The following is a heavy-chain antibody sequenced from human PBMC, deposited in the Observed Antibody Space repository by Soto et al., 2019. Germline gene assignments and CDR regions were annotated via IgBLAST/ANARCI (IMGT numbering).Heavy chain of an antibody. D-gene: IGHD3-22*01. Sequence: SETLSLTCAVYGGSFSGYYWSWIRQPPGKGLEWIGEINHSGSTNYNPSLKSRVTISVDTSKNQFSLKLSSVTAADTAVYYCARGLNYYDSSGYGYYFDYWGQGTLVTVSS. CDR3: ARGLNYYDSSGYGYYFDY. CDR1: GGSFSGYY. V-gene: IGHV4-34*01. J-gene: IGHJ4*02. CDR2: INHSGST.